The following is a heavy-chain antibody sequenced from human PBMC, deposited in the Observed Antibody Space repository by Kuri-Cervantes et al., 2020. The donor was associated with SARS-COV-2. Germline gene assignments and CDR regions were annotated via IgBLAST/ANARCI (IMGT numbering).Heavy chain of an antibody. CDR3: ARALGPYCSGGSCYHIDWFDP. Sequence: SETLSLTCAVYGGSFSGYYWSWIRQPPGKGLEWIGYIYYSGSTNYNPSLKSRVTISVDTSKNQFSLKLSSETAADTAVYYCARALGPYCSGGSCYHIDWFDPWDQGTLVTVSS. CDR2: IYYSGST. J-gene: IGHJ5*02. CDR1: GGSFSGYY. V-gene: IGHV4-59*01. D-gene: IGHD2-15*01.